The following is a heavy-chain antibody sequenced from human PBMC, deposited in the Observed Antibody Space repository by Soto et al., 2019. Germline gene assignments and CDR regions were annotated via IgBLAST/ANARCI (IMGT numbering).Heavy chain of an antibody. J-gene: IGHJ6*04. Sequence: QVQLVQSGAEVKNPGASVKVSCKASGYTFTRYGIGWARQAPGQGLEWMGWINTYNGNTNYAQNVQGRVTLTTDTSTSTAYMQLRSLRSNDTAIYYCAMVDVYVTPSPQDVWGKGTTFIVSS. D-gene: IGHD3-16*01. V-gene: IGHV1-18*01. CDR2: INTYNGNT. CDR1: GYTFTRYG. CDR3: AMVDVYVTPSPQDV.